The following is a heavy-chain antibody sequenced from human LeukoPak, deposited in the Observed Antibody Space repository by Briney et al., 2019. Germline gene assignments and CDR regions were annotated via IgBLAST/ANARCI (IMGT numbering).Heavy chain of an antibody. D-gene: IGHD3-22*01. CDR3: ARDARPNYYDSSGYLDV. Sequence: SVKVSCKASGGTFSSYAISWVRQAPGQGLEWMGGIIPILGTANYAQKFQGRVTITADESTSTAYMELSSLRSEDTAVYYCARDARPNYYDSSGYLDVWGQGTTVTVSS. CDR1: GGTFSSYA. J-gene: IGHJ6*02. CDR2: IIPILGTA. V-gene: IGHV1-69*13.